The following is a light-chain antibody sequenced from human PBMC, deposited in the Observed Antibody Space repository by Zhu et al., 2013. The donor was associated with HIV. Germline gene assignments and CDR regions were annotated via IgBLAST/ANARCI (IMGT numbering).Light chain of an antibody. J-gene: IGKJ5*01. CDR3: QQYGSSPIT. CDR1: QSVGSY. V-gene: IGKV3-20*01. CDR2: GAS. Sequence: EIVLTQSPATLSLSPGERATLSCRASQSVGSYLAWYQQKPGQAPRLLIYGASSRATGIPDRFSGSGSGTDFTLTISRLEPQDFAVYYCQQYGSSPITFGQGTRLEIQ.